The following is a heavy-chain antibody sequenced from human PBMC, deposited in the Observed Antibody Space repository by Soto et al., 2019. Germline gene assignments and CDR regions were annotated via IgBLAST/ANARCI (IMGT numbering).Heavy chain of an antibody. J-gene: IGHJ4*02. CDR3: ARGQFDY. CDR2: ISYDGSNK. V-gene: IGHV3-30-3*01. Sequence: QVQLVDSGGGVVQPGRSLRLSCAASGFTFSSYAMHWVRQAPGKGLEWVAVISYDGSNKYYADSVKGRFTISRDNSKNTLYLQMNSLRAEDTAVYYCARGQFDYWGQGTLVTVSS. CDR1: GFTFSSYA.